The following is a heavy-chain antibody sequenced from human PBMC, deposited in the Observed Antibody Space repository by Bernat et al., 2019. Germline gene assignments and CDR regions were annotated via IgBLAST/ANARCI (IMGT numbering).Heavy chain of an antibody. V-gene: IGHV1-18*04. J-gene: IGHJ4*02. CDR3: ARLYICNSFDY. CDR2: ISAYNGNT. D-gene: IGHD1-20*01. Sequence: SGYTFTSYGISWVRQSPGQGLELMGWISAYNGNTKYAQKLQGRVTMTTDTSTSPAYMELRSLRSDDTAVYYCARLYICNSFDYWAREPW. CDR1: GYTFTSYG.